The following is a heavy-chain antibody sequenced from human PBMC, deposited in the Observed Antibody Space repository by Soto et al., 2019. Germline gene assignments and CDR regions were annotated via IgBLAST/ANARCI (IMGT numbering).Heavy chain of an antibody. CDR2: ISSSGTTT. V-gene: IGHV3-48*02. J-gene: IGHJ4*02. D-gene: IGHD2-8*02. CDR3: ARGNTGRPDY. CDR1: GFTFSSYG. Sequence: GGSLRLSCAASGFTFSSYGMNWVRQAPGKGLEWVSYISSSGTTTQYADSVKGRFTISRDNARSSMYLQMNSLRDEDTAVYYCARGNTGRPDYWGQGTLVTVS.